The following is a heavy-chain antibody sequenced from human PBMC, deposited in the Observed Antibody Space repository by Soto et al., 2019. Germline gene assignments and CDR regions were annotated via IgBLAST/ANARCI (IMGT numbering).Heavy chain of an antibody. CDR2: VSSSRGAT. V-gene: IGHV4-30-4*01. D-gene: IGHD3-22*01. CDR1: GGSVDRGDDY. J-gene: IGHJ4*02. Sequence: PSSTLSLTCTVSGGSVDRGDDYWTSMRKPPGKLLEWVAYVSSSRGATYYNPSLKSRLTISLGTPMIQFSLKLTSVTDAYKAVYSCASGSHESSDYLVGSPIFDYRGQG. CDR3: ASGSHESSDYLVGSPIFDY.